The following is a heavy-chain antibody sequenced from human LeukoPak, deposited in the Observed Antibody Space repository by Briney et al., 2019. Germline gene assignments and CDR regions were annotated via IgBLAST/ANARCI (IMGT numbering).Heavy chain of an antibody. D-gene: IGHD1-26*01. CDR1: GFTFSSNA. V-gene: IGHV3-23*01. J-gene: IGHJ4*02. CDR2: ISGSGGRT. Sequence: PGGSLRLSCAASGFTFSSNAMSWVRQAPGKGQEWVSAISGSGGRTYYADSAKGRFTISRDNSTNTLYLQMNSLRAEDTAVYYCAKVWELLHIGYFDYWGQGTLVTVSS. CDR3: AKVWELLHIGYFDY.